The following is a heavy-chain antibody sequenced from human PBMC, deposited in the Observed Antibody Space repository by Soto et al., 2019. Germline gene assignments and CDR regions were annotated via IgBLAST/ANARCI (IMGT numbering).Heavy chain of an antibody. CDR1: GFTFSSYA. D-gene: IGHD3-10*01. J-gene: IGHJ4*02. V-gene: IGHV3-23*01. CDR2: ISGSGGST. Sequence: EVQLLESGGGLVQPGGSLRLSCAASGFTFSSYAMSWVRQAPGKGLELVSAISGSGGSTYYADSVKGRFTISRDNSKNTLYLPMHSLRAEDTAVYYCAKDARNDYYGSGSYFDYWGQGTLVTVSS. CDR3: AKDARNDYYGSGSYFDY.